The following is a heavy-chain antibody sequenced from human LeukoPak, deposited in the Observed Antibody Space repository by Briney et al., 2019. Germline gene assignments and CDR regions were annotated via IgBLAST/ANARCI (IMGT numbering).Heavy chain of an antibody. CDR3: ARGMDSSGYYSYYYYYMDV. CDR1: GGSISSGDYY. CDR2: MYYSGST. Sequence: PSQTLSLTCTVSGGSISSGDYYWSWIRQPPGKGLEWIAYMYYSGSTYYNPSLKSRVTISVDTSKNQFSLKLSSVTAADTAMYYCARGMDSSGYYSYYYYYMDVWGKGTTVTVSS. J-gene: IGHJ6*03. D-gene: IGHD3-22*01. V-gene: IGHV4-30-4*01.